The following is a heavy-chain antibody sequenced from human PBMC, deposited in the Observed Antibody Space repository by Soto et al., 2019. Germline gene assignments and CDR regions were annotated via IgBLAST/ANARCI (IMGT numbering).Heavy chain of an antibody. Sequence: SETLSLTCTVSGGSISSGGYYWGWIRQHPGKGLEWIGYIYYSGSTYYNPSLKSRVTISVDTSKNQFSLKLSSVTAADTAVYYCARVPKYYDFWSGYYPDYWGQGTLVTVSS. J-gene: IGHJ4*02. CDR2: IYYSGST. CDR1: GGSISSGGYY. CDR3: ARVPKYYDFWSGYYPDY. V-gene: IGHV4-31*03. D-gene: IGHD3-3*01.